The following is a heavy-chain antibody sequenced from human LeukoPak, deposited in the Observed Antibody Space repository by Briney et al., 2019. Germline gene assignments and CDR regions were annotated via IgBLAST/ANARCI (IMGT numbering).Heavy chain of an antibody. J-gene: IGHJ5*02. V-gene: IGHV5-51*01. CDR2: IYPGDSDT. Sequence: GESLKISCKGSGYSFTSYWIGWVRQLPGKGLEWMGIIYPGDSDTRYSPSFQGQVTISADKSISTAYLQWSSLKALDTAMYYCASGCSSTSCDNWFDPWGQGTLVTVSS. D-gene: IGHD2-2*01. CDR1: GYSFTSYW. CDR3: ASGCSSTSCDNWFDP.